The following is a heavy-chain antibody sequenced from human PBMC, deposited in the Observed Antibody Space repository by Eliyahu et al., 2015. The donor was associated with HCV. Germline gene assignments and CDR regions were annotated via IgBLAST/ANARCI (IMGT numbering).Heavy chain of an antibody. CDR2: IKRKSDGGTT. CDR3: TTDGAFCGGDCSWADS. D-gene: IGHD2-21*01. V-gene: IGHV3-15*05. J-gene: IGHJ4*02. Sequence: EVQLVESGGGLVKPGGSLRVSCAASGFXFSNAWMXWVRQAPGKGLEWVGRIKRKSDGGTTYYAAPVKGRFTISRDDSKTTLYLQMDSLKIEDTAVYYCTTDGAFCGGDCSWADSWGQGTLVTVS. CDR1: GFXFSNAW.